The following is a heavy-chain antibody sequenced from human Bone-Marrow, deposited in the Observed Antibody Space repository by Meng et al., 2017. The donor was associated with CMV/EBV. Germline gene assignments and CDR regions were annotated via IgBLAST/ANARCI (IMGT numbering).Heavy chain of an antibody. Sequence: ASVKVSCKASGYTFTSYGISWVRQAPGQGLEWMGWISAYNGNTNYAQKLQGRVTMTTDTSTSTAYMELRSLRSDDTAVYYCARERVGCSSTSCYWYFALWGRGTLVTGYS. J-gene: IGHJ2*01. CDR3: ARERVGCSSTSCYWYFAL. D-gene: IGHD2-2*01. CDR2: ISAYNGNT. CDR1: GYTFTSYG. V-gene: IGHV1-18*01.